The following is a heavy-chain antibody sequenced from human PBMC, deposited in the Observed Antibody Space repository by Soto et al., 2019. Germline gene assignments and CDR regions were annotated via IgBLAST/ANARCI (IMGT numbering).Heavy chain of an antibody. J-gene: IGHJ4*02. D-gene: IGHD3-22*01. V-gene: IGHV1-69*12. CDR2: IIPIFDTP. Sequence: QVQLVQSGAEVKKPGSSVEVSCKASGGTFSTYVITWVRQAPGQGLEWMGGIIPIFDTPHYAQKFQGRASITADEYTSTAYMELSSLRSDDTAVYYCARPTLEYYYDNCGYSSDYWGQGTLVTVSS. CDR1: GGTFSTYV. CDR3: ARPTLEYYYDNCGYSSDY.